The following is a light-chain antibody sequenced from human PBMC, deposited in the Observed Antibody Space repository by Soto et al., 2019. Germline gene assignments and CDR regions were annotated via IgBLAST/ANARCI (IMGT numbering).Light chain of an antibody. CDR3: SKERDNLYVV. J-gene: IGLJ2*01. CDR1: SSDFGTYDL. V-gene: IGLV2-23*02. CDR2: EVS. Sequence: QSVLTQPASVSGSPGQSITISCTGTSSDFGTYDLVSWYQQHPGKAPKLIIYEVSQRPSGVSNRFSGSESGNTASLTISGLQAEDEADYYGSKERDNLYVVFGGGTKLTVL.